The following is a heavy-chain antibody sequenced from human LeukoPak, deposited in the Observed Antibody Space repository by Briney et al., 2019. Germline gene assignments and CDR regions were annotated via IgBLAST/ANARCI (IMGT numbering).Heavy chain of an antibody. J-gene: IGHJ3*02. CDR1: GFTVSSNY. V-gene: IGHV3-53*01. CDR3: GRVKALGAATDAFDI. CDR2: IYSGGST. Sequence: GGSLRLSCAASGFTVSSNYMSWVRQAPGKELEWVSVIYSGGSTYYADSVKGRFTISRDNSKNTLYLQMNSLRAEDTAVYYCGRVKALGAATDAFDIWGQGTMVTVSS. D-gene: IGHD1-26*01.